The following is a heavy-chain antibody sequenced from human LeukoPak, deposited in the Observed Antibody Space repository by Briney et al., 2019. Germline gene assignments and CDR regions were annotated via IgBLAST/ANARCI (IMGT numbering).Heavy chain of an antibody. CDR2: ISGSEHST. V-gene: IGHV3-23*01. Sequence: GGSLRLSCAASGLTFSSYAMSGVRQAPGKGLEGVSAISGSEHSTNYADSVKGRFTISRDNSKNTLYLQMTGLRAEDTAVYCCAKEARGYSYGDYWGQGTLVTVSS. J-gene: IGHJ4*02. CDR3: AKEARGYSYGDY. CDR1: GLTFSSYA. D-gene: IGHD5-18*01.